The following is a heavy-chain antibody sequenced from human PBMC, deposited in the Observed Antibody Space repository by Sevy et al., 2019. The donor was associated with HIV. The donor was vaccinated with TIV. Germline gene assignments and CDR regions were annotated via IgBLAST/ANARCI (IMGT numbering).Heavy chain of an antibody. CDR2: IKPDGSEK. Sequence: GGSLRLSCAASGFTFNSYWMSWVRQAPGKGLEWVGNIKPDGSEKYYVDSVKGRSTISRDNAKNSLCLQMNSLRAGDTAVYYCARGDYYDTSGYYTDAFDIWGQGTRVTVSS. CDR3: ARGDYYDTSGYYTDAFDI. V-gene: IGHV3-7*04. D-gene: IGHD3-22*01. J-gene: IGHJ3*02. CDR1: GFTFNSYW.